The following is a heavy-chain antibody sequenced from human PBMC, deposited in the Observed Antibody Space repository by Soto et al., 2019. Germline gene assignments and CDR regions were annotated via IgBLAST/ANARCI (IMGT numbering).Heavy chain of an antibody. CDR1: GFTFSSYS. J-gene: IGHJ4*02. D-gene: IGHD6-6*01. CDR3: ARDLYISSARYVDY. Sequence: EVQLVESGGGLVKPGGSLRLSCAASGFTFSSYSMNWVRQAPGKGLEWVSSISSSSSYIYYADSVKGRFTISRDNAKNSLYLQMNSLRAVDTAVYYCARDLYISSARYVDYWGEGSLVTVSS. V-gene: IGHV3-21*01. CDR2: ISSSSSYI.